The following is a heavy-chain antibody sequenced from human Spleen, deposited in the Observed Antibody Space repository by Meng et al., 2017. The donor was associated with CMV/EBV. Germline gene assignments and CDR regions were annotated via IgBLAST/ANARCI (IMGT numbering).Heavy chain of an antibody. V-gene: IGHV3-11*01. D-gene: IGHD2-21*01. J-gene: IGHJ1*01. Sequence: SLSLSCAGSGFLFGDFYVNWFRQAPGKWLEWVSYISKTGSTTYYAESVKGRFSISRDNTRNIVYLQMNRLRVDDTAIYFCARGLTFPWGQGTLVTVSS. CDR3: ARGLTFP. CDR1: GFLFGDFY. CDR2: ISKTGSTT.